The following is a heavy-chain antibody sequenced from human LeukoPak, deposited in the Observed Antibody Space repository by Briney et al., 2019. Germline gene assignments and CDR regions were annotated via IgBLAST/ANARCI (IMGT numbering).Heavy chain of an antibody. D-gene: IGHD6-13*01. CDR1: GFAVTGNH. Sequence: GGSLRLSCAASGFAVTGNHMTWVRQAPGKGLEWVSAISGSGGSTYYADSVKGRFTISRDNSKNTLYLQMNSLRAEDTAVYYCAKGGLYSSSWNDFDYWGQGTLVTVSS. CDR2: ISGSGGST. J-gene: IGHJ4*02. CDR3: AKGGLYSSSWNDFDY. V-gene: IGHV3-23*01.